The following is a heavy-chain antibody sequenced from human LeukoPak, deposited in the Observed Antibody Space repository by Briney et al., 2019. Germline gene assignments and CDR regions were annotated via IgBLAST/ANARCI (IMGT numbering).Heavy chain of an antibody. CDR1: GFTFSSYA. V-gene: IGHV3-23*01. Sequence: GGSLRLSCAASGFTFSSYAMSWVRQAPGKGLEWVSAISGSGGSTYYADSVKGRFTISRDNSKNTLYLQMNSLRAEDTAVYYCAKSGRYSSGWYSDYWGQGTLVTVSS. CDR2: ISGSGGST. CDR3: AKSGRYSSGWYSDY. J-gene: IGHJ4*02. D-gene: IGHD6-19*01.